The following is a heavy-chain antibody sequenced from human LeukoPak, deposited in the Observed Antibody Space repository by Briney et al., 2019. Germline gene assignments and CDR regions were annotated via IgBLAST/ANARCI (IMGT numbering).Heavy chain of an antibody. J-gene: IGHJ3*02. CDR3: AREGMTVVKAFDAFDI. CDR1: VVSLSSNSAA. V-gene: IGHV6-1*01. Sequence: SQTLSLTSAISVVSLSSNSAAWNWIRHSPSRGLEWLGCTYYRSKQYIDYAGYVKSRRTNSPDTSQTKFSLQVTSVTPADTAVYYCAREGMTVVKAFDAFDIWGQGTMVTVSS. D-gene: IGHD6-19*01. CDR2: TYYRSKQYI.